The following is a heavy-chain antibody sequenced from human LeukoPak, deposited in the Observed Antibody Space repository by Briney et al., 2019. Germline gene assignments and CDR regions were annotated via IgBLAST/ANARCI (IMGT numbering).Heavy chain of an antibody. Sequence: SETLSLTCAVYGESFSGYYWSWIRQPAGKGLEWIGRFYISENTKQYRPSLQTRVTVSPDTSKNQFSLKLNSLTAADTAVYYCARGSYGHIDHWGQGILVTVSS. D-gene: IGHD3-16*01. J-gene: IGHJ4*02. CDR2: FYISENT. V-gene: IGHV4-59*10. CDR1: GESFSGYY. CDR3: ARGSYGHIDH.